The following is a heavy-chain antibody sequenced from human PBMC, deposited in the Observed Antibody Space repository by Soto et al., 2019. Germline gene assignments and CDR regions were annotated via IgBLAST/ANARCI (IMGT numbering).Heavy chain of an antibody. CDR3: ASGITVTGQYDY. D-gene: IGHD4-17*01. J-gene: IGHJ4*02. Sequence: TLSLTCTVSGGSISSGGYYWSWIRQHPGKGLEWIGYIYYSGSTYYNPSLKSRVTISVDTSKNQFSLKLSSVTAADTAVYYCASGITVTGQYDYWGQGTLVTVSS. CDR2: IYYSGST. CDR1: GGSISSGGYY. V-gene: IGHV4-31*03.